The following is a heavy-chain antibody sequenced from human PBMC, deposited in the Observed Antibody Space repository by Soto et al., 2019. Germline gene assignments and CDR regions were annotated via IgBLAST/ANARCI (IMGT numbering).Heavy chain of an antibody. CDR2: IYYSGST. J-gene: IGHJ6*02. CDR3: ARLGRRDSRGGYYYGMDV. Sequence: PSETLSLTCTVSGCSISSYYLVWIRQPPGKGLEWIGSIYYSGSTYYNPSLKSRVTISVDTSKNQFSLKLSSVTAADTAVYYCARLGRRDSRGGYYYGMDVWGQGTTVTVSS. D-gene: IGHD3-22*01. V-gene: IGHV4-39*01. CDR1: GCSISSYY.